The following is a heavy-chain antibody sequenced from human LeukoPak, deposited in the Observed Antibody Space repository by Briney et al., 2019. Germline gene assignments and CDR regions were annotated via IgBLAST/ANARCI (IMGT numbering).Heavy chain of an antibody. Sequence: GGSLRLSCAASGFTVSSNYMSWVRQAPGKGLEWVSVIYSGGSTYYADSVNGRFTISRDNSKNTLYLQMNSLRAEDTAVYYCARDRAVDYSNYVYYYYGMDVWGQGTTVTVSS. CDR2: IYSGGST. CDR3: ARDRAVDYSNYVYYYYGMDV. J-gene: IGHJ6*02. CDR1: GFTVSSNY. V-gene: IGHV3-66*01. D-gene: IGHD4-4*01.